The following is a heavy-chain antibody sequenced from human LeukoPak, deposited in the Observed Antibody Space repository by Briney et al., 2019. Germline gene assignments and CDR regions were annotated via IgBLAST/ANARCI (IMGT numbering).Heavy chain of an antibody. CDR2: MNPNSGNT. D-gene: IGHD3-10*01. J-gene: IGHJ4*02. CDR3: ARDYGSGSYSDY. CDR1: GYTFTSYD. Sequence: ASVKVSCKASGYTFTSYDINWVRQATGQGLEWMGWMNPNSGNTGYAQKFRGRVTMTRNTSISTAYMELSSLRSEDTAVYYCARDYGSGSYSDYWGQGTLVTVSS. V-gene: IGHV1-8*01.